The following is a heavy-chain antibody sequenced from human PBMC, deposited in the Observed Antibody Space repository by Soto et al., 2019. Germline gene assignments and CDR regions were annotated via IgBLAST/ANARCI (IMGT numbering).Heavy chain of an antibody. Sequence: QVQLVQSGAEVKKPGASVKVSCKASGYTFTSYDINWVRQATGQGLEWMGWMNPNSGNTGYAQKFQGRVTMTRNTYISTAYMELSSLRSEDTAVYYCARGLRARARYSNYVRNWCDPWGQGTLVTVSA. CDR1: GYTFTSYD. CDR2: MNPNSGNT. V-gene: IGHV1-8*01. D-gene: IGHD4-4*01. CDR3: ARGLRARARYSNYVRNWCDP. J-gene: IGHJ5*02.